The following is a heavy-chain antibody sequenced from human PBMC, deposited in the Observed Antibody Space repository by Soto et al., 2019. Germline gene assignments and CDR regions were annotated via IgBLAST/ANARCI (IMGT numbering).Heavy chain of an antibody. J-gene: IGHJ6*02. CDR3: ARDFYYYDSSGYRPYYYYGMDV. D-gene: IGHD3-22*01. Sequence: ASVKVSCKASGYTFTGYYMHWVRQAPGQGLEWMGWINPNSGGTNYAQKFQGWVTMTRDTSISTAYMELSRLRSDDTAVYYCARDFYYYDSSGYRPYYYYGMDVWGQGTTVTVSS. CDR2: INPNSGGT. V-gene: IGHV1-2*04. CDR1: GYTFTGYY.